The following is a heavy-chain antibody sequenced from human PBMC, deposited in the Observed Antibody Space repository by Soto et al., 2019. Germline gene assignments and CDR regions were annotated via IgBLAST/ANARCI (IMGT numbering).Heavy chain of an antibody. D-gene: IGHD6-19*01. CDR3: AKGPHTNVGWPYYFES. J-gene: IGHJ4*02. V-gene: IGHV3-48*02. CDR2: SSPRGDTI. CDR1: GFSLANYP. Sequence: GSLRLSCVASGFSLANYPMNWVRQTPGKGLEWISYSSPRGDTIYYADSVEGRFTISRDNARNSLSLHMSSLRDEDSALYYCAKGPHTNVGWPYYFESWGQGVPVTVSS.